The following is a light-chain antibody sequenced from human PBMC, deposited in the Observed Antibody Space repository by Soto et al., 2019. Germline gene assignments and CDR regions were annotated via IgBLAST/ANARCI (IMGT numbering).Light chain of an antibody. CDR2: AAS. CDR3: QQYNDWPWT. Sequence: EIVMTQSPATLSVSPGERATLSCRASQSISSNLAWYQQKPGLAPRLLFYAASTRATTIPARFSGSGSGTDFTLTISSLQSEYFAVYSCQQYNDWPWTLGQGTKV. V-gene: IGKV3-15*01. J-gene: IGKJ1*01. CDR1: QSISSN.